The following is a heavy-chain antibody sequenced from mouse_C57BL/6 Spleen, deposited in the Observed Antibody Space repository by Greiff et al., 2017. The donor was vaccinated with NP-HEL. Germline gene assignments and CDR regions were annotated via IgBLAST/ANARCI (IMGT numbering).Heavy chain of an antibody. CDR3: ARHGDGSSGDAMDY. Sequence: EVKLQESGGGLVQPGGSLKLSCAASGFTFSDYGMAWVRQAPRKGPEWVAFISNLAYSIYYADTVTGRFPISRENAKNTLYLEMSSLRSEDTAMYYCARHGDGSSGDAMDYWGQGTSVTVSS. D-gene: IGHD1-1*01. CDR2: ISNLAYSI. V-gene: IGHV5-15*01. CDR1: GFTFSDYG. J-gene: IGHJ4*01.